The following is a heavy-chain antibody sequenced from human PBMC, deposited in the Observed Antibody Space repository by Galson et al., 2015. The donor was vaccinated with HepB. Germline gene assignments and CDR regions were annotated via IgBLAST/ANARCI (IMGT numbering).Heavy chain of an antibody. CDR2: IIPILGIA. CDR1: GGTFSSYA. J-gene: IGHJ5*01. D-gene: IGHD4-11*01. Sequence: SVKVSCKASGGTFSSYAISWVRQAPGQGLEWMGRIIPILGIANYAQKSQGRVTITADKSTSTAYMELSSLRSEDTAVYYCARDRSVTTRGFDPWGQGTLVTVSS. CDR3: ARDRSVTTRGFDP. V-gene: IGHV1-69*04.